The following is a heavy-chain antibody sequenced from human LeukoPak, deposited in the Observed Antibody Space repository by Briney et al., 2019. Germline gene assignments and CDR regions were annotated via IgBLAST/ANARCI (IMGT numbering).Heavy chain of an antibody. CDR1: GYTFTRYY. Sequence: ASVKVSCKASGYTFTRYYMHWVRQGPGQGLEWMGIINPSGGSTSYAQKFQGRVTMTRDTSTSTVYMELSSLRSEDTAVYYCARGDYVWGITSSSVDYWGQGTLVTVSS. CDR3: ARGDYVWGITSSSVDY. CDR2: INPSGGST. V-gene: IGHV1-46*01. D-gene: IGHD3-16*01. J-gene: IGHJ4*02.